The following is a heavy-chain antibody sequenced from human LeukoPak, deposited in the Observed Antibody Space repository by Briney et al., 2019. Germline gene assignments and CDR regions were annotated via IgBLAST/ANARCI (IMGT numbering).Heavy chain of an antibody. D-gene: IGHD3-10*01. CDR1: GFTFDDYG. Sequence: RPGGSLRLSCAASGFTFDDYGMSWVRQAPGKGLEWVSVINWNGGSTGYADSVKGRFTISRDNAKNSLYLQMNSLRAEDTALYYCARGGERGYYGSGSYCDYWGQGTLVTVSS. J-gene: IGHJ4*02. V-gene: IGHV3-20*04. CDR3: ARGGERGYYGSGSYCDY. CDR2: INWNGGST.